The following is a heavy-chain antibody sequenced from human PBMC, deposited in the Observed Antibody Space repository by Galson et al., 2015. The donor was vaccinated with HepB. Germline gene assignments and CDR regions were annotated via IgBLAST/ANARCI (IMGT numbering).Heavy chain of an antibody. J-gene: IGHJ6*02. Sequence: SLRLSCAASGFTFSSYSMNWVRQAPGKGLEWVSSISSSSSYIYYADSVKGRFTISRDNAKNSLYLQMNSLRAEDTAVYYCARDHEYCSSTSCAPLYYYYYGMDVWGQGTTVTVSS. CDR2: ISSSSSYI. V-gene: IGHV3-21*01. CDR1: GFTFSSYS. CDR3: ARDHEYCSSTSCAPLYYYYYGMDV. D-gene: IGHD2-2*01.